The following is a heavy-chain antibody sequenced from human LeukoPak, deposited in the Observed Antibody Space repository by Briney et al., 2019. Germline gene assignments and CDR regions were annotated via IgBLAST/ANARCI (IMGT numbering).Heavy chain of an antibody. CDR2: IWYDGSNK. D-gene: IGHD1-26*01. J-gene: IGHJ4*02. CDR3: ARGGREPDY. CDR1: GLTFSSYA. Sequence: PGGSLRLSCAASGLTFSSYAMSWVRQAPGKGLEWVAVIWYDGSNKYYADSVKGRFTISRDNSKNTLYLQMNSLRAEDTAVYYCARGGREPDYWGQGTLVTVSS. V-gene: IGHV3-33*08.